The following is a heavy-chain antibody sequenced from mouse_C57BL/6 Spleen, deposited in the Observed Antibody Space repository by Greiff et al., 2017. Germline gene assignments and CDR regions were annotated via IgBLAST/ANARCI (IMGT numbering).Heavy chain of an antibody. CDR1: GYTFTSYW. CDR3: ARGYGNSSFDG. J-gene: IGHJ2*01. V-gene: IGHV1-50*01. D-gene: IGHD2-1*01. Sequence: QVQLQQSGAELVKPGASVKLSCKASGYTFTSYWMQWVKQRPGQGLEWIGEIDPTDSYTNYNQKFKGKATLTVDTSSSTAYMQLSSLASEDSAVYYCARGYGNSSFDGWGQGTTLTVSS. CDR2: IDPTDSYT.